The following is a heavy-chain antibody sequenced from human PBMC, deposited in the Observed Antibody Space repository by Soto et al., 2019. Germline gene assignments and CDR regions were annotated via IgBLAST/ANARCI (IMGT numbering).Heavy chain of an antibody. Sequence: SETLSLTCAVYGGSFSGYYWSWIRQPPGKGLEWIGEINHSGSTNYNPSLKSRVTISVDTSKNQFSLKLSSVTAADTAVYYCAWGHYYYYGMDVWGQGTTVTVSS. D-gene: IGHD3-16*01. CDR2: INHSGST. CDR3: AWGHYYYYGMDV. J-gene: IGHJ6*02. CDR1: GGSFSGYY. V-gene: IGHV4-34*01.